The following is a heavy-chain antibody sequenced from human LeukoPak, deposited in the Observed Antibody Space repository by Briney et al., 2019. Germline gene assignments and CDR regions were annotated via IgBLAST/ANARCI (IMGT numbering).Heavy chain of an antibody. V-gene: IGHV1-3*01. CDR2: INAGNGNT. CDR1: GYTFTSYA. CDR3: ARDRGVVRGVTNNWFDP. Sequence: ASVKVSSKASGYTFTSYAMHWVRQAPGQRLEWMGWINAGNGNTKYSQKFQGRVTITRDTSASTAYMELSSLRSEDTAVYYCARDRGVVRGVTNNWFDPWGQGTLVTVSS. J-gene: IGHJ5*02. D-gene: IGHD3-10*01.